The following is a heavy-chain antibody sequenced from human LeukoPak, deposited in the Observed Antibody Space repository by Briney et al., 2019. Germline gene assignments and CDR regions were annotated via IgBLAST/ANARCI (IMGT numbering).Heavy chain of an antibody. Sequence: SETLSLTCAVYGGSFSGYYWSWIRQPPGKGLEWIGEINHSGSTNYNPSLKSRVTISVDTSKNQFSLKLSSVTAADTAVYYCAREGIGAVDIWGQGTMVTVSS. D-gene: IGHD3-10*01. V-gene: IGHV4-34*01. CDR1: GGSFSGYY. CDR2: INHSGST. J-gene: IGHJ3*02. CDR3: AREGIGAVDI.